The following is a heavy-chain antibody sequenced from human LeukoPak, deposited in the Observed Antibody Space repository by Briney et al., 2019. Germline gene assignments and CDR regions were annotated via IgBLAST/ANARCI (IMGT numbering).Heavy chain of an antibody. D-gene: IGHD6-13*01. CDR3: ALVYSSPYYYYYMDV. V-gene: IGHV1-2*02. Sequence: GASVKVSCKASGYTFTSYYMHWVRQAPGQGLEWMGWINPNSGGTNYAQKFQGRVTMTRDTSISTAYMELSRLRSDDTAVYYCALVYSSPYYYYYMDVWGKGTTVTVSS. J-gene: IGHJ6*03. CDR1: GYTFTSYY. CDR2: INPNSGGT.